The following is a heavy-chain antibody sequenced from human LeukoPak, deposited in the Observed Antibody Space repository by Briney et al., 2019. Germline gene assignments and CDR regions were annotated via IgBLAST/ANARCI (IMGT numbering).Heavy chain of an antibody. D-gene: IGHD3-22*01. V-gene: IGHV3-30-3*01. Sequence: PGGSLRLSCAASGFTFSSYAMHWVRQAPGKGLEWVAVISYDGSNKYYADSVKGRFTISRDNSKNTLCLQMNSLRAEDTAVYYCARDSTPEGYYDSSGPTSLDPWGQGTLVTVSS. J-gene: IGHJ5*02. CDR2: ISYDGSNK. CDR1: GFTFSSYA. CDR3: ARDSTPEGYYDSSGPTSLDP.